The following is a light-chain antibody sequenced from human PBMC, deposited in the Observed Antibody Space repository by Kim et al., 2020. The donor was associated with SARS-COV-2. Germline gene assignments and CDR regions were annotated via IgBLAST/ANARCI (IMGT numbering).Light chain of an antibody. Sequence: LSASVGDRVPITCRASQSIINWLAWFQQKPGKAPKLLIYDVSNLQSGVPSRFSGSGSGTEFTLTISSLQPDDFATYYCQQYSSYYTFGQGTKLEI. CDR3: QQYSSYYT. V-gene: IGKV1-5*01. CDR2: DVS. J-gene: IGKJ2*01. CDR1: QSIINW.